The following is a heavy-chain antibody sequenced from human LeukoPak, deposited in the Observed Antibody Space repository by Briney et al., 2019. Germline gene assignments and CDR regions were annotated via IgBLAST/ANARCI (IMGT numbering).Heavy chain of an antibody. CDR2: IYYSGST. Sequence: PSETLSLTCTVFGGSISTYYWSWIRQPPGKGLEWIGYIYYSGSTNYNPSLKSRVTISVDTSKNRFSLKLSSVTAADTAVYYCARTGYSYAYFFDYWGQGTLVTVSS. D-gene: IGHD5-18*01. V-gene: IGHV4-59*08. CDR1: GGSISTYY. J-gene: IGHJ4*02. CDR3: ARTGYSYAYFFDY.